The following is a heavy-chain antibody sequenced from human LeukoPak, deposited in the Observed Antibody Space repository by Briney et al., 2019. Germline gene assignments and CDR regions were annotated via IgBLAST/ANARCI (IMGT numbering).Heavy chain of an antibody. CDR1: GFTFSSYA. CDR2: ISSNGGST. CDR3: ARGSISTSNDYGEFRWFDP. D-gene: IGHD4-17*01. V-gene: IGHV3-64*02. J-gene: IGHJ5*02. Sequence: GGSLRLSCAASGFTFSSYAMHWVRQAPGKGLEYVSAISSNGGSTYYADSVKGRFTISRDNSKNPLYLQMGSLRAEDMAVYYCARGSISTSNDYGEFRWFDPWGQGTLVTVSS.